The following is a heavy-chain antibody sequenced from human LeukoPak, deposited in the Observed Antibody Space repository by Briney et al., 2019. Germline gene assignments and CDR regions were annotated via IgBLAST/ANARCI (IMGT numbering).Heavy chain of an antibody. CDR1: TFTFSSYA. CDR3: ARAWGNDYDLNC. CDR2: ISSSSNAI. D-gene: IGHD3-3*01. Sequence: PGGSLRLSCAASTFTFSSYAMNWVRQAPGKGLEWVSYISSSSNAIYYADSVKGRFTISRDNAKNSVYLQMNSLRAEDTAVYYCARAWGNDYDLNCWGQGTLVTVSS. J-gene: IGHJ4*02. V-gene: IGHV3-48*01.